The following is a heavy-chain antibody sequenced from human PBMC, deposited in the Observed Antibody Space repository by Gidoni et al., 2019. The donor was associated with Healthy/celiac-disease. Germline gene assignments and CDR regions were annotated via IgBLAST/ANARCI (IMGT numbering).Heavy chain of an antibody. Sequence: EVQLVESGGGLVQPGGSLGLSCAASGFTFSSYEMNWVRQAPGKGLEWVSYISSSGSTIYYADSVKGRFTRSRDNAKNSLYRQMNSLRAEDTAVYYCARPSITGTTLGWFDPWGQGTLVTVSS. CDR3: ARPSITGTTLGWFDP. J-gene: IGHJ5*02. CDR2: ISSSGSTI. V-gene: IGHV3-48*03. CDR1: GFTFSSYE. D-gene: IGHD1-7*01.